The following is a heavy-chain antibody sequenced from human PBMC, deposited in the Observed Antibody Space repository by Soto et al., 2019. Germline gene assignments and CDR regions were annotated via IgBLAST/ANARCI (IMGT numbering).Heavy chain of an antibody. CDR3: ARDLAAGDY. Sequence: QVQLVQSGAEVKKPGASVKLSCKASGYTFINYYIHWVRQAPGQGLEWMGIFNPTSGSTNYAQKYQGIVPLTMDTSTRTVYMELSSLRIDNTAVYYCARDLAAGDYWGQGTLVTVSS. V-gene: IGHV1-46*03. D-gene: IGHD6-13*01. CDR1: GYTFINYY. CDR2: FNPTSGST. J-gene: IGHJ4*02.